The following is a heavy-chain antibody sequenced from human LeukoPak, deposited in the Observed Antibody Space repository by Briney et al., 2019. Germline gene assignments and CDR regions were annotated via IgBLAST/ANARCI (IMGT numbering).Heavy chain of an antibody. J-gene: IGHJ3*02. CDR1: GFTFSSYS. CDR3: AREMAAAGTGAFDI. D-gene: IGHD6-13*01. CDR2: ISSSSSYI. Sequence: GGSLRLSCAASGFTFSSYSMNWVRQAPGKGLEWVSSISSSSSYIYYADSMKGRFTISRDNAKNSLYLQMNSLRAEDTAVYYCAREMAAAGTGAFDIWGQGTLVTVSS. V-gene: IGHV3-21*01.